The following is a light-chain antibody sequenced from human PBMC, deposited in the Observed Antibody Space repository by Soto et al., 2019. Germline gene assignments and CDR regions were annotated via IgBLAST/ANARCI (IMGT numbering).Light chain of an antibody. J-gene: IGKJ4*01. Sequence: IVMTQSPATLSVSPGERVTLSCRASQNVNRDVAWYQQKSGQAPRLLIYGASTRATGIPVRFSGSGSVTEFTPTISSLQSEDFAVYYCQQYNNWPPLTFGGGTKVEI. CDR1: QNVNRD. V-gene: IGKV3-15*01. CDR2: GAS. CDR3: QQYNNWPPLT.